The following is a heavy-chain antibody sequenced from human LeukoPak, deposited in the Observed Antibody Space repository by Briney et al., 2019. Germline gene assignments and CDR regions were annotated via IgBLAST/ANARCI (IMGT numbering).Heavy chain of an antibody. Sequence: PGGSLRLSCAASGFTFSSYAMSWIRQPPGKGLEWIGEINHSGSTNYNPSLKSRVTISVDTSKNQFSLNLSSVTAADTAVYYCARGGGSSGYYFDYWGQGTLVTVSS. CDR1: GFTFSSYA. CDR3: ARGGGSSGYYFDY. V-gene: IGHV4-34*01. CDR2: INHSGST. D-gene: IGHD6-19*01. J-gene: IGHJ4*02.